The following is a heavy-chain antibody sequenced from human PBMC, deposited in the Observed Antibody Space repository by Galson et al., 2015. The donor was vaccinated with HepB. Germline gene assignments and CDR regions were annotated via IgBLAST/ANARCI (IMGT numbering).Heavy chain of an antibody. CDR3: VRGGRRDYDFWSGWGGMDV. V-gene: IGHV3-7*03. CDR2: IKEDGSGK. J-gene: IGHJ6*02. CDR1: GFTFSTYW. D-gene: IGHD3-3*01. Sequence: LRLSCAASGFTFSTYWMNWVRQAPGKGLEWVANIKEDGSGKYYVDSVKGRFTISRDNAKNSMYLQMNTLRADDTAVYYSVRGGRRDYDFWSGWGGMDVWGQGTTVTVSS.